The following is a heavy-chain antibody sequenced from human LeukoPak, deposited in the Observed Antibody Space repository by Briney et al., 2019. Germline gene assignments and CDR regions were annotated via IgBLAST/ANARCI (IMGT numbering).Heavy chain of an antibody. CDR2: INSDGSRT. J-gene: IGHJ4*02. CDR3: ASSGSYRFDY. V-gene: IGHV3-74*01. D-gene: IGHD1-26*01. CDR1: GFTFSSYW. Sequence: PGGSLRLSCAASGFTFSSYWMHWVRQAPGKGLVWVSRINSDGSRTGYADSVKGRFTISRDNAKNTLYLQMNSLRAEDTAVYYCASSGSYRFDYWGQGTLVTVSS.